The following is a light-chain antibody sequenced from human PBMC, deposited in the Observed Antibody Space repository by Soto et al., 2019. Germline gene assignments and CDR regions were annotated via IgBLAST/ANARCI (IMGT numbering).Light chain of an antibody. V-gene: IGKV3-20*01. CDR1: QSVSSNY. J-gene: IGKJ5*01. CDR2: GAS. Sequence: EIVLTQSPGTLSLSPGERATLSCRASQSVSSNYLAWYQQKPGQAPRLLIYGASNQATGIPDRFSGSGSGTEFTLNISRLEPEDFAVYYCQQYGSSPPITFGQGIRLEIK. CDR3: QQYGSSPPIT.